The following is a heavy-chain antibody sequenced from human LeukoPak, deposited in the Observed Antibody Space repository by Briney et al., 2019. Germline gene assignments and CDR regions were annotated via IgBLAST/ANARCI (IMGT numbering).Heavy chain of an antibody. CDR3: ARGFQTDIAAAPLDY. CDR2: IIPIFGTA. V-gene: IGHV1-69*05. CDR1: GGTFSSYA. J-gene: IGHJ4*02. Sequence: SVKVSCKASGGTFSSYAISWVRQAPGQGLEWMGGIIPIFGTANYAQKFQGRVTITTDESTSTAYMELSSLRSEDTAVYYCARGFQTDIAAAPLDYWGQGTLVTVSS. D-gene: IGHD6-13*01.